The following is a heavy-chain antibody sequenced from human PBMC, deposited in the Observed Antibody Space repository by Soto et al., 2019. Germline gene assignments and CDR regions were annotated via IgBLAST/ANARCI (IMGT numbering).Heavy chain of an antibody. CDR1: GFFFSSYT. D-gene: IGHD6-19*01. J-gene: IGHJ4*02. CDR3: ASEITVDGRAGY. V-gene: IGHV3-21*01. CDR2: ISGNSGYI. Sequence: EVQLVESGGGLVKPGGSLRLSCAGSGFFFSSYTMNWVRQAPGKGLEWVSSISGNSGYIYYADSVKGRSTISRDNAKNSLFLQMKNLRADDTAVYYCASEITVDGRAGYWGQGTLVTVSS.